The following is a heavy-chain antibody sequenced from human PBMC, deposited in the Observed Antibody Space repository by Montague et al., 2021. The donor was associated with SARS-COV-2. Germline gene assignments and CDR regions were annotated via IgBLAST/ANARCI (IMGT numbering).Heavy chain of an antibody. V-gene: IGHV2-70*11. CDR2: IGWDDDK. Sequence: PALVKPTQTLSLTCTFSGFSLTTSAMCVSWIRQPPGKAPEWLARIGWDDDKYYNASLKTRLTISKDTSKNHVVLTMTNMDPVDTGTYYCARSGQPAGNYAPLGYYGLDVWGRGTTVIVSS. J-gene: IGHJ6*02. CDR3: ARSGQPAGNYAPLGYYGLDV. D-gene: IGHD1-26*01. CDR1: GFSLTTSAMC.